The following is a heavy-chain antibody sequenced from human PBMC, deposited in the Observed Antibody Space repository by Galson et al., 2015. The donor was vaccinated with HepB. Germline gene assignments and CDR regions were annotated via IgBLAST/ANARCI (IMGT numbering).Heavy chain of an antibody. D-gene: IGHD6-13*01. Sequence: SVKVSCKASGYTFTSYAMHWVRQAPGQRLEWMGWINAGNGNTKYSQKFQGRVTITRDTSASTAYMELSSLRSEDTAVYYCARDLAAAGPYYYYYYGMDVWGQGTTVTVSS. CDR1: GYTFTSYA. V-gene: IGHV1-3*01. CDR2: INAGNGNT. CDR3: ARDLAAAGPYYYYYYGMDV. J-gene: IGHJ6*02.